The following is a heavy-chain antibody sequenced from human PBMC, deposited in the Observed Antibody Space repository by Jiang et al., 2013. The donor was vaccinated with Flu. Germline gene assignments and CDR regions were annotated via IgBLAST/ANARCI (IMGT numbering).Heavy chain of an antibody. Sequence: VSGGSISSSVTTGAGSASPQGRGLEWIGSIYYSGSTYYNPSLKSRVTISVDTSKNQFSLKLSSVTAADTAVYYCATLSPFIVGATFDYWGQGTLVTVSS. V-gene: IGHV4-39*01. CDR2: IYYSGST. CDR3: ATLSPFIVGATFDY. CDR1: GGSISSSVTT. J-gene: IGHJ4*02. D-gene: IGHD1-26*01.